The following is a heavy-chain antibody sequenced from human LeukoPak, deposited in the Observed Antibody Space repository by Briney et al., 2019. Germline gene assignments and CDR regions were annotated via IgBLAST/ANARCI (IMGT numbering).Heavy chain of an antibody. V-gene: IGHV3-23*01. CDR3: ARGIGYTYGLGY. D-gene: IGHD5-18*01. CDR1: GFTFSSYA. Sequence: PGGSLRLSCAASGFTFSSYAMSWVRQAPGKGLEWVSAISGSGGSTYYADSVKGRFTISRDNSKNTLYLQMNSLRAEDTAVYYCARGIGYTYGLGYWGQGTLVTVSS. J-gene: IGHJ4*02. CDR2: ISGSGGST.